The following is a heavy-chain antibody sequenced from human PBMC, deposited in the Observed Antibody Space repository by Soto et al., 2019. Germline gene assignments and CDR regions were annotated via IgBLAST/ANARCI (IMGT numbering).Heavy chain of an antibody. CDR3: ARSYGGEYYDSRSYYFAY. CDR2: IYPGDFDI. D-gene: IGHD3-22*01. V-gene: IGHV5-51*01. J-gene: IGHJ4*02. CDR1: GYNFINYW. Sequence: PGEAVKISCKGSGYNFINYWIGWVLQVPGKGLEWMGIIYPGDFDIKYSPSFQGQVNISADKSVTSAYLQWSSLKASDTAIYYCARSYGGEYYDSRSYYFAYWGQGALVT.